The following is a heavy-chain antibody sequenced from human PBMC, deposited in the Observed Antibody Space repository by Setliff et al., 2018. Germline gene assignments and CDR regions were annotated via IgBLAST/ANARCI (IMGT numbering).Heavy chain of an antibody. CDR3: ARTYYDLLTGRPERNWFDS. V-gene: IGHV1-46*01. Sequence: ASVKVSCKASGYTFTSYYMHWVRQAPGQGLEWMGIINPSGGSTSYAQKFQGRVTITADESTSTAYMELSSLRSEDTAMYYCARTYYDLLTGRPERNWFDSWGQGTLVTVSS. CDR1: GYTFTSYY. CDR2: INPSGGST. J-gene: IGHJ5*01. D-gene: IGHD3-9*01.